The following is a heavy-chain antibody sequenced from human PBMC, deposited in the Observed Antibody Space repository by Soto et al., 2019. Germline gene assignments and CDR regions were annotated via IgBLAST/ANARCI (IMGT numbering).Heavy chain of an antibody. CDR2: IHNDGSRT. CDR3: ARGDRGAFDL. D-gene: IGHD1-26*01. V-gene: IGHV3-74*03. J-gene: IGHJ3*01. Sequence: EVQLVESGGGLVQPGESLRLSCAASGFTFSYYWMHWVRQTPGKGLLWVSHIHNDGSRTTYADSVKGRFTISRDNARNTAYLQMNSLRDDDTAVYYCARGDRGAFDLWGQGTAVTVSS. CDR1: GFTFSYYW.